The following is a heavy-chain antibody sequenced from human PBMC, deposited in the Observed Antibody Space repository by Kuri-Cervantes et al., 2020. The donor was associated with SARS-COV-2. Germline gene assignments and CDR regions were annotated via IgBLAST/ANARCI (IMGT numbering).Heavy chain of an antibody. CDR3: ARELGSGRWLQSPNAFDI. J-gene: IGHJ3*02. D-gene: IGHD5-24*01. CDR1: GGSFSGYY. Sequence: SETLSLTCAVYGGSFSGYYWSWIRQPPGKGLEWIGEINHSGSTNYNPSLKSRVTISVDTSKNQFSLKLSSVTAADTAVYYCARELGSGRWLQSPNAFDIWGQGTMVTVSS. V-gene: IGHV4-34*01. CDR2: INHSGST.